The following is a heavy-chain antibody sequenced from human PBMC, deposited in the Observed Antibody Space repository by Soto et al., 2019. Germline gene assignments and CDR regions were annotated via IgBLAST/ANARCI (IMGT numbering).Heavy chain of an antibody. D-gene: IGHD2-8*01. CDR3: AAHCTNGVCYQRGVWFDP. V-gene: IGHV1-69*13. Sequence: SVKVSCKASGGTFSSYAISWVRQAPGQGLEWMGGIIPIFGTANYAQKFQGRVTITADESTSTAYMELSSLRSEDTAVYYCAAHCTNGVCYQRGVWFDPWGQGTLVTVSS. CDR2: IIPIFGTA. J-gene: IGHJ5*02. CDR1: GGTFSSYA.